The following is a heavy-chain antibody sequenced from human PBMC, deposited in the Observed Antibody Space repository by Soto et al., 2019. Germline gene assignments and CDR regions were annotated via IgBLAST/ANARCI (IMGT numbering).Heavy chain of an antibody. CDR1: GYTFTSYG. D-gene: IGHD1-26*01. V-gene: IGHV1-18*01. Sequence: QVQLVQSGAEVKKPGASVKVSCKASGYTFTSYGISWVRQAPGQGLEWMGRISAYNGNTNYAQKLQGRVTMTTDTXTSTAYMELRRLRSDDTAVYYCARVVGALGHWFDPWGQGTLVTVSS. CDR2: ISAYNGNT. CDR3: ARVVGALGHWFDP. J-gene: IGHJ5*02.